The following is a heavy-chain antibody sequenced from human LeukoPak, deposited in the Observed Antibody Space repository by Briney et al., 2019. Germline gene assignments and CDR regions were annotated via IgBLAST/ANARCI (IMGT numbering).Heavy chain of an antibody. J-gene: IGHJ4*02. Sequence: SETLSLTCTVSGGSISSYYWSWIRQPPGKGLEWIGYIYYSGSTNYNPSLKSGVTISVGTSKNQFSLKLSSVTAADTAVYYCARDPGYSSSSPLDYWGQGTLVTVSS. CDR2: IYYSGST. CDR1: GGSISSYY. V-gene: IGHV4-59*12. D-gene: IGHD6-6*01. CDR3: ARDPGYSSSSPLDY.